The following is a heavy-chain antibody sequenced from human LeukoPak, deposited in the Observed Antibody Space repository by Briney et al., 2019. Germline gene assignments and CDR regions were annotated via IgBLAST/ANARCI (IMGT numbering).Heavy chain of an antibody. J-gene: IGHJ4*02. CDR1: GDSVSSNSAA. CDR3: AREMRVVIAAYYFDY. D-gene: IGHD2-21*01. V-gene: IGHV6-1*01. CDR2: TYFRSKWYT. Sequence: SQTLSLTCAVSGDSVSSNSAAWNWIRQSPSRGLEWLGRTYFRSKWYTDYAVSVKSRITINPDTSKNQFSLQLNSVTSEDTAVYYCAREMRVVIAAYYFDYWGQGTLVTVSS.